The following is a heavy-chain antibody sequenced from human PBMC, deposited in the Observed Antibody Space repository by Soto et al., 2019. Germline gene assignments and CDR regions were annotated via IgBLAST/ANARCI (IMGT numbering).Heavy chain of an antibody. CDR3: ASTSLSYYYDSSGYPGYYFDY. CDR2: IIPIFGTA. J-gene: IGHJ4*02. D-gene: IGHD3-22*01. V-gene: IGHV1-69*06. CDR1: GGTFSSYA. Sequence: QVQLVQSGAEVKKPGSSVKVSCKASGGTFSSYAISWVRQAPGQGLEWMGGIIPIFGTANYAQKFQGRVTITADKSTSTAYMELSSLRSEDTAVYYCASTSLSYYYDSSGYPGYYFDYWGQGTLVTVSS.